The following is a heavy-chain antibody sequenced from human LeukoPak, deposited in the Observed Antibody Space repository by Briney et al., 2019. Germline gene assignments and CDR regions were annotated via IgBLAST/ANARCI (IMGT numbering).Heavy chain of an antibody. CDR3: ARVFDSGSQAYFYYMDV. D-gene: IGHD3-10*01. Sequence: SETLSLTCTVSNGSISSDTYFWSWIRQPAGKGLEWIGRMSSSGISTYSPSLKGRVTISIDTSRNQFSMNLNSVTAADTAVYYCARVFDSGSQAYFYYMDVWGKETTVTISS. V-gene: IGHV4-61*02. CDR1: NGSISSDTYF. CDR2: MSSSGIS. J-gene: IGHJ6*03.